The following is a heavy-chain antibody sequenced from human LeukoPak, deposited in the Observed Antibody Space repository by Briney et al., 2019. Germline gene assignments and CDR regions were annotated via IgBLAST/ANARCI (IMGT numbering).Heavy chain of an antibody. CDR1: GFTFSSYW. J-gene: IGHJ4*02. CDR2: IKQDGSEK. CDR3: ARVGAVRLRQVFDY. V-gene: IGHV3-7*01. D-gene: IGHD4-17*01. Sequence: GGSLRLSCAASGFTFSSYWMSWVRQAPGKGLEWVANIKQDGSEKYYVDSVKGRYTISRDNAKNSLYLQMNSLRAEDTAVYYCARVGAVRLRQVFDYWGQGTLVTVSS.